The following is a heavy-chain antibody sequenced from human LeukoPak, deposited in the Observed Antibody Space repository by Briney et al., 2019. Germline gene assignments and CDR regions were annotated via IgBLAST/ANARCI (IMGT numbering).Heavy chain of an antibody. CDR1: GFTVSSNY. V-gene: IGHV3-23*01. CDR3: AKISRSYGGGYLQGNFDY. J-gene: IGHJ4*02. Sequence: SGGSLRLSCAASGFTVSSNYMSWVRQAPGKGLEWVSAISGSGGSTYYADSVKGRFTISRDNSKNTLYLQMNSLRAEDTAVYYCAKISRSYGGGYLQGNFDYWGQGTLVTVSS. D-gene: IGHD1-26*01. CDR2: ISGSGGST.